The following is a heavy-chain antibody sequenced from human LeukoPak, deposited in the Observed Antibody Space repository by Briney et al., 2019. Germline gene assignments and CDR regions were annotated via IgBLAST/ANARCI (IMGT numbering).Heavy chain of an antibody. CDR2: ISGSGGST. CDR3: AKDVRVGATKMIGIADY. D-gene: IGHD1-26*01. V-gene: IGHV3-23*01. Sequence: GGSLRLFCAASGFTFSSYAMSWVRQAPGKGLEWVSAISGSGGSTYYADSVKGRFTISRDNSKNTLYLQMNSLRAEDTAVYYCAKDVRVGATKMIGIADYWGQGTLVTVSS. J-gene: IGHJ4*02. CDR1: GFTFSSYA.